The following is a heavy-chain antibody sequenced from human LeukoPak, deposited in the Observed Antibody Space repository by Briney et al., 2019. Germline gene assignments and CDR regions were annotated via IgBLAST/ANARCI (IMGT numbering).Heavy chain of an antibody. CDR1: GDSMSSSPYY. Sequence: PSETLSLTCTVSGDSMSSSPYYWGWIRQPPGKGLEWIGSIHHSGTTYYNPSLKSRVTILIDTSRNQFSLKLNSVTAADTAVYYCASPSSSSSTYDYWGQGSLVTVSS. D-gene: IGHD6-6*01. CDR3: ASPSSSSSTYDY. J-gene: IGHJ4*02. V-gene: IGHV4-39*01. CDR2: IHHSGTT.